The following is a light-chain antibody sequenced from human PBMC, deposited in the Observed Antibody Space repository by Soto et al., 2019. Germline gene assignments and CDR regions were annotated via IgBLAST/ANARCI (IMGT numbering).Light chain of an antibody. CDR1: HDISTF. CDR2: EAS. Sequence: SASIRDRVTITCRASHDISTFLAWYQQKPGKAPKLLIYEASTLQSGVPSRFSGSGSGTEFTLTISGLLPEDFAAYHCQQLYTLPFTFGQGTRLEIK. J-gene: IGKJ5*01. CDR3: QQLYTLPFT. V-gene: IGKV1-9*01.